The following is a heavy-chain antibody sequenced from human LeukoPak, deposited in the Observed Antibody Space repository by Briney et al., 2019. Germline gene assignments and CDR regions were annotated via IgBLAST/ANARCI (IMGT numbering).Heavy chain of an antibody. V-gene: IGHV1-69*13. CDR1: GGTFSSYA. D-gene: IGHD6-6*01. CDR3: ARSQDSSSLVFDY. CDR2: IIPILGTA. Sequence: SVKVSCKASGGTFSSYAISWVRQASGQGLEWMGGIIPILGTANYAQKFQGRVTITADESTSTAYMELSSLRSEDTAVYYCARSQDSSSLVFDYWGQGTLVTVSS. J-gene: IGHJ4*02.